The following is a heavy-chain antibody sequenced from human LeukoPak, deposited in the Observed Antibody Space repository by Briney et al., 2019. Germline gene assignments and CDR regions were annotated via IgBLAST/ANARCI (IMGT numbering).Heavy chain of an antibody. J-gene: IGHJ4*02. CDR1: GYSFSKYW. CDR2: IYPGDSDT. Sequence: GESLKISCKGSGYSFSKYWITWVRQTPGKGLEWMGIIYPGDSDTRYSPSFQGQVTISGDKSISTAYLQWSSLQASDTAMYYCARHPPSYFDSSGFPFDYWGQGTLVTVSS. V-gene: IGHV5-51*01. CDR3: ARHPPSYFDSSGFPFDY. D-gene: IGHD3-22*01.